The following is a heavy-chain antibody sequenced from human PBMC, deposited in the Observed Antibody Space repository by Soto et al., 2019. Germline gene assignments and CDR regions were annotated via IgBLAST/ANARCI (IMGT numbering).Heavy chain of an antibody. D-gene: IGHD1-26*01. V-gene: IGHV4-4*02. J-gene: IGHJ4*02. CDR3: AKDGRSCYLVY. Sequence: QLQLQESGPGLVKPSGTLSLTCAVSSGSISSSNWWSWVRQPPRKGMEWIGEIYHSGSTNYHPSLKSRVTTSVDKCTDQFSLKLSSVTASDTAVYYCAKDGRSCYLVYCGQGTLLTVSS. CDR1: SGSISSSNW. CDR2: IYHSGST.